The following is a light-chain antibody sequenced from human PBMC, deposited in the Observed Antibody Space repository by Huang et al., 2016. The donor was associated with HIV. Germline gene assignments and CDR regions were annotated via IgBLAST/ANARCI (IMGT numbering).Light chain of an antibody. J-gene: IGKJ1*01. CDR3: QQYGSSSWT. CDR2: GAS. V-gene: IGKV3-20*01. CDR1: QSVASSY. Sequence: IVLTQSPDTLSLSPGERATLSCRASQSVASSYLAWYQQKPGQAPRLLIYGASSRATGILDRFSGSGSGTDFTLTISRLEPEDFAVYYCQQYGSSSWTFGQGTTVEIK.